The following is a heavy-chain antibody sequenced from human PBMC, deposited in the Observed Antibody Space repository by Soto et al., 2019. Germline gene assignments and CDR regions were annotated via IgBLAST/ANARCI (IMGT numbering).Heavy chain of an antibody. J-gene: IGHJ6*02. V-gene: IGHV3-33*01. CDR2: IWYDGSNK. CDR1: GFTFSSYG. D-gene: IGHD1-20*01. Sequence: GGALRLSCAASGFTFSSYGMHWGRQAPGKGLEWVAVIWYDGSNKYYADSVKGRFTISRDNSKNTLYLQMNSLRAEDTAVYYCASGSYRITGTNYGMDVWGQGTTVTVSS. CDR3: ASGSYRITGTNYGMDV.